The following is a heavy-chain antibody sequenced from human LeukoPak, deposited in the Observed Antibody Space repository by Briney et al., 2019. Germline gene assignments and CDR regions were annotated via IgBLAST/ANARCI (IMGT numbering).Heavy chain of an antibody. V-gene: IGHV4-59*11. J-gene: IGHJ3*02. Sequence: SETLSLTCAVSGGPISGHYWSWIRQPPGKGQEWIGYIYYSGTTNYNSSLESRLTISLDTSKNQFSLKLTSVTAADTAVYSCARGGGPDAFDIWGQGTMVSVS. CDR2: IYYSGTT. CDR3: ARGGGPDAFDI. D-gene: IGHD6-25*01. CDR1: GGPISGHY.